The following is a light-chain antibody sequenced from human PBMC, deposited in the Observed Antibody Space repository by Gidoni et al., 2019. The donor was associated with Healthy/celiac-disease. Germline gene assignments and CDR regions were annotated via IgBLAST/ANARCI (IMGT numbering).Light chain of an antibody. CDR1: SSDVGCYNY. CDR2: DVS. J-gene: IGLJ1*01. CDR3: CSSAGSYTYV. V-gene: IGLV2-11*01. Sequence: QSALTQPRSVSWSPGQPVTISCTATSSDVGCYNYVSWSQQHPVKAPKLIIYDVSKRPSGVPDRFSGSKSGNTASLTISGLQAEDEADYYCCSSAGSYTYVFGTGTKVTVL.